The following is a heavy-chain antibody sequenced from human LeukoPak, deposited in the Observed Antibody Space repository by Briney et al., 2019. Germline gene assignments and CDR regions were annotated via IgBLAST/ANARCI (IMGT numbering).Heavy chain of an antibody. D-gene: IGHD2-2*01. CDR2: IYYSGST. CDR1: GGSISSGGYY. Sequence: KSSETLSLTRTVSGGSISSGGYYWSWIRQHPGKGLEWIGYIYYSGSTYYNPSLKSRVTISVDTSKNQFSLKLSSVTAADTAVYYCARTVVPAAYGMDVWGQGTTVTVSS. CDR3: ARTVVPAAYGMDV. V-gene: IGHV4-31*03. J-gene: IGHJ6*02.